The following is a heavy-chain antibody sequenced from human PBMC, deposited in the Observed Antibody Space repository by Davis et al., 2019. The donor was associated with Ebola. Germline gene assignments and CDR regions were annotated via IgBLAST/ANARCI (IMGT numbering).Heavy chain of an antibody. V-gene: IGHV1-46*01. D-gene: IGHD2-2*01. CDR3: ARVFFSSRRPIVVVPAAILGWNY. CDR2: INPSGGST. J-gene: IGHJ4*02. CDR1: GYTFISYY. Sequence: AASVKVSCKASGYTFISYYMHWVRQAPGQGLEWMGIINPSGGSTSYAQKFQGRVTMTRDTSTSTVYMELSSLRSEDTAVYYCARVFFSSRRPIVVVPAAILGWNYWGQGTLVTVSS.